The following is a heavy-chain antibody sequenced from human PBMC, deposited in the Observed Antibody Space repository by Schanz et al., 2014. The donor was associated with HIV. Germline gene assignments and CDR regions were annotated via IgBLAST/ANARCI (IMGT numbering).Heavy chain of an antibody. CDR1: GFTFSSYS. J-gene: IGHJ6*02. D-gene: IGHD2-15*01. CDR3: ARRSTPGGYYGMDV. CDR2: ISSSSSTI. V-gene: IGHV3-48*01. Sequence: VQLVESGGGVVQPGRSLRLSCAASGFTFSSYSMNWVRQAPGKGLEWVSYISSSSSTIYYADSVKGRFTISRDNSKNALYLQMNSLRAEDTAVYYCARRSTPGGYYGMDVWGQGTTVTVSS.